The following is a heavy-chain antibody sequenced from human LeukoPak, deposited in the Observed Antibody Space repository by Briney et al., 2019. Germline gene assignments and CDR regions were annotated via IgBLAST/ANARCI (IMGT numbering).Heavy chain of an antibody. V-gene: IGHV4-39*02. CDR1: GGSISSSSYY. J-gene: IGHJ3*02. Sequence: PSETLSLTCTVSGGSISSSSYYWGWIRQPPGKGLEWIGSIYYSGSTYYNPSLKSRVTISVDTSKNQFSLKLSSVTAADTAVYYCTREQLNSDLYDAFDIWGQGTMVTVSS. CDR2: IYYSGST. CDR3: TREQLNSDLYDAFDI. D-gene: IGHD4-11*01.